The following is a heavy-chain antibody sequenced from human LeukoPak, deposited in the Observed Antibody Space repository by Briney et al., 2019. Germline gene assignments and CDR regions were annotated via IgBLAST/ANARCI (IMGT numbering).Heavy chain of an antibody. J-gene: IGHJ4*02. CDR2: ISWNSGSI. V-gene: IGHV3-9*01. CDR3: AKAADYYDSSGYLLDY. D-gene: IGHD3-22*01. CDR1: GFTFDDYA. Sequence: GGSLRLSCAASGFTFDDYAMHWVRQAPGKGLEWVSGISWNSGSIGYADSVKGRFTISRDNAKNSLYLQMNSLRAEDTALYYCAKAADYYDSSGYLLDYWGQGTLVTVSS.